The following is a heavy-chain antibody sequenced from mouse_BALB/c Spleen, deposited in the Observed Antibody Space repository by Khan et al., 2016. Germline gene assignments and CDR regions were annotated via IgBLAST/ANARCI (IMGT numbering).Heavy chain of an antibody. CDR3: AREVGPDY. Sequence: QVQLKESGAELVRPGSSVKISCKASGYVFSSYWMNWVKQRPGQGLEWIGQIYPGDGDTNYNGKFKGKATLTADKSSSTAYMQLSSLTTEDSAVYCCAREVGPDYWGQGTTLTVSS. CDR2: IYPGDGDT. J-gene: IGHJ2*01. CDR1: GYVFSSYW. V-gene: IGHV1-80*01. D-gene: IGHD1-3*01.